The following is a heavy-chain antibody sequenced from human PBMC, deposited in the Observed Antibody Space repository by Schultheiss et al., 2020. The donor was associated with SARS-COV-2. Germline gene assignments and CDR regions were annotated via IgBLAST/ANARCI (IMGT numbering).Heavy chain of an antibody. Sequence: SQTLSLTCAISGDSVSRNGAAWNWIRQSPLRGLEWLGRTYYRSKWYVEYAPSVKSRIIMNADTSNNQLSLQLNSVTPEDTAVYYCAKDLAQNRPDYGMDVWGQGTTVTVSS. V-gene: IGHV6-1*01. CDR3: AKDLAQNRPDYGMDV. CDR1: GDSVSRNGAA. CDR2: TYYRSKWYV. J-gene: IGHJ6*02. D-gene: IGHD1-14*01.